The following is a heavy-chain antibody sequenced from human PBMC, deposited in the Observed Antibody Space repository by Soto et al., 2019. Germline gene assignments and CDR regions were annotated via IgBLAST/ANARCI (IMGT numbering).Heavy chain of an antibody. V-gene: IGHV3-15*07. J-gene: IGHJ4*01. D-gene: IGHD1-1*01. Sequence: GGSLRLSCAASGVTFTTAWINWVRQPPGKGLEWVGRIRSYRDGGTTDFAASVKGRFAISRDDSAHTVYLQMNSLRTEDTAVYYCTTDSYYTGIVVRFDFWGLGTLVTVSS. CDR2: IRSYRDGGTT. CDR3: TTDSYYTGIVVRFDF. CDR1: GVTFTTAW.